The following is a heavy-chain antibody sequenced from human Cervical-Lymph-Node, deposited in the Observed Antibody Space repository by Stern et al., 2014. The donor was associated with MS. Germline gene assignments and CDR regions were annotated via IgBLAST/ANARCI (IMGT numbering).Heavy chain of an antibody. CDR3: TRAHIYHYYAMDV. Sequence: EVQLEESGGGLGRPGRSLRLSCTASGFTFGDYAMSWFRQAPGNGMEWAGFIRSKAYGGTTEYAASVKGRFTISRDDSKSNAYLQMNSLKIEDTAVYYCTRAHIYHYYAMDVWGQGTTVTVSS. CDR1: GFTFGDYA. D-gene: IGHD2-21*01. V-gene: IGHV3-49*03. CDR2: IRSKAYGGTT. J-gene: IGHJ6*02.